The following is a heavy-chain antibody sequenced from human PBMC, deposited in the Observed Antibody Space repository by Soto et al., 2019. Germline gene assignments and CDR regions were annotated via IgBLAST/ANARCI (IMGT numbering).Heavy chain of an antibody. Sequence: SETLSLTCTVSGGSISSGGYYWSWIRQHPGKGLEWIGYIYYSGSTYYNPSLKSRVTISVDTSKNQFSLKLSSVTAADTAVYYCARLGDYYGSGSHDYYYYGMDVWGQGTTVTVSS. D-gene: IGHD3-10*01. CDR1: GGSISSGGYY. CDR3: ARLGDYYGSGSHDYYYYGMDV. J-gene: IGHJ6*02. V-gene: IGHV4-31*03. CDR2: IYYSGST.